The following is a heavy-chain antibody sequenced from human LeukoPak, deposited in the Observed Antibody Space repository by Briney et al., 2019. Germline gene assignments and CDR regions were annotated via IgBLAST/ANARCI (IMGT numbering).Heavy chain of an antibody. Sequence: GGSLRLSCAGSGFSFSSYGMHWVRQAPGKGLEWMAFIRSDGSNKYYADSVKGRFTISRDNSKNSLYLQMNSLRAEDTAVYYCASLCGGDCYAPPGDAFDIWGQGTMVTVSS. CDR2: IRSDGSNK. V-gene: IGHV3-30*02. CDR3: ASLCGGDCYAPPGDAFDI. J-gene: IGHJ3*02. D-gene: IGHD2-21*02. CDR1: GFSFSSYG.